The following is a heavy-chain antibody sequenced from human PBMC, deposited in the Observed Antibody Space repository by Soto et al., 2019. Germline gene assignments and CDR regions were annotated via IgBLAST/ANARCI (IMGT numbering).Heavy chain of an antibody. J-gene: IGHJ6*03. CDR1: GFTFSSYW. D-gene: IGHD1-26*01. Sequence: GGSLRLSCAASGFTFSSYWMSWVRQAPGKGLEWVANIKQDGSEKYYVDSVKGRFTISRDNAKNSLYLQMNSLRAEDTAVYYCARVYSGRYYYMDVWGKGTTVTVSS. CDR3: ARVYSGRYYYMDV. V-gene: IGHV3-7*01. CDR2: IKQDGSEK.